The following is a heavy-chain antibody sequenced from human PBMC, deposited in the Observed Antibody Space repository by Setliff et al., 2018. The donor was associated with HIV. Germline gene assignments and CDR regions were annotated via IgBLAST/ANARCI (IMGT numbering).Heavy chain of an antibody. Sequence: GGSLRLSCAASGFTFSSYSMNWVRQAPGKGLEWVSYISSSSSTIYYADSVKGRFTISRDNAKNSLYLQMNSLRAEDTAVYYCVRDTGAAADINDAFDIWGQGTMVTVSS. V-gene: IGHV3-48*04. CDR1: GFTFSSYS. J-gene: IGHJ3*02. CDR3: VRDTGAAADINDAFDI. CDR2: ISSSSSTI. D-gene: IGHD6-13*01.